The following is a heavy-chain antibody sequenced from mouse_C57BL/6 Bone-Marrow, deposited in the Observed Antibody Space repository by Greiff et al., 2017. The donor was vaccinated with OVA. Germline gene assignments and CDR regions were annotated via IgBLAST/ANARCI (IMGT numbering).Heavy chain of an antibody. CDR1: GYTFTSYW. V-gene: IGHV1-64*01. D-gene: IGHD1-1*01. Sequence: QVQLQQSGAELVKPGASVKLSCKASGYTFTSYWMHWVKQRPGQGLEWIGMIHPNSGSTNYNEKFKSKATLTVDKSSSTAYMQLSSLTSEDSAVYYCARKGPYYGSSPYYFDYWGQGTTLTVSS. CDR2: IHPNSGST. CDR3: ARKGPYYGSSPYYFDY. J-gene: IGHJ2*01.